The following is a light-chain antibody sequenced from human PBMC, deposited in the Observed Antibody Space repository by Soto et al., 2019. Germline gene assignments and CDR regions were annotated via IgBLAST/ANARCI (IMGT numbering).Light chain of an antibody. J-gene: IGKJ1*01. Sequence: DIQMTQSPSSVSASVGDRVTITCRASQGVSSRLASYQQKPGKAPKLLIYAASSLQSGVRSRFSGSGSGTDFTLTTHSLQPEDFATYYCQQANSFPPTFGQGTKVEIK. CDR2: AAS. CDR1: QGVSSR. V-gene: IGKV1-12*01. CDR3: QQANSFPPT.